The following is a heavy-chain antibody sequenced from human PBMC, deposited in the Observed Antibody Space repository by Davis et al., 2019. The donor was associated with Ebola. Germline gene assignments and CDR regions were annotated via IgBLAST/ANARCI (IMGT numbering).Heavy chain of an antibody. V-gene: IGHV3-23*01. Sequence: PGGSLRLSCAASGLTFNNYAMTWVRQAPGKGLEWVSAISGDGTTTYCADPVKGRSTISRDNSKHTVYLQMNSLRAEDTAIYYCAKGGTLADGLDDWGQGTLVTVSS. CDR1: GLTFNNYA. J-gene: IGHJ4*02. CDR2: ISGDGTTT. D-gene: IGHD3-16*01. CDR3: AKGGTLADGLDD.